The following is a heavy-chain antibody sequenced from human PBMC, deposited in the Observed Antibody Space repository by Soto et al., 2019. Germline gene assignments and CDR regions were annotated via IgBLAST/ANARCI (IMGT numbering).Heavy chain of an antibody. CDR1: GFTFSSYA. J-gene: IGHJ6*02. V-gene: IGHV3-23*01. Sequence: GGSLRLSCAASGFTFSSYAMSWVRQAPGKGLEWVSAISGSGGSTYYADSVKGRFTISGDNSKNTLYLQMNSLRAEDTAVYYCAKDPTTVTTFNYYYGMDDWGQGTTVTVSS. D-gene: IGHD4-17*01. CDR2: ISGSGGST. CDR3: AKDPTTVTTFNYYYGMDD.